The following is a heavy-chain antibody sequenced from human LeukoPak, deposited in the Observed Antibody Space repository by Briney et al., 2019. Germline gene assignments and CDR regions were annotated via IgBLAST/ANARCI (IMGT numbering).Heavy chain of an antibody. D-gene: IGHD3-9*01. V-gene: IGHV3-23*01. CDR2: ISGNGGST. CDR1: GFTFSSYA. J-gene: IGHJ3*02. Sequence: GGSLRLSCAASGFTFSSYAMSWVRQAPGKGLEWVSAISGNGGSTYYADSVKGRFTISRDNSKNTLYLQMNTLRAEDTAVYYCAKGGPLTYYDILTGYYTPPINAFDIWGQGTMVTVSS. CDR3: AKGGPLTYYDILTGYYTPPINAFDI.